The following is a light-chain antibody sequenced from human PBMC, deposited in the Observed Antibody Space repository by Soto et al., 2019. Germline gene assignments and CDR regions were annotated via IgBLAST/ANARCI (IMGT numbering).Light chain of an antibody. CDR1: QSISSY. CDR3: QQSYSTPPIT. J-gene: IGKJ5*01. V-gene: IGKV1-39*01. CDR2: AAS. Sequence: DIQMTQPPSSLSASVGDRVTITCRASQSISSYLNWYQQKPGKAPKLLIYAASSLQSGVPSRFSGSGSGTDFTLTISSLQPEDVATYYCQQSYSTPPITFGQGTRLEIK.